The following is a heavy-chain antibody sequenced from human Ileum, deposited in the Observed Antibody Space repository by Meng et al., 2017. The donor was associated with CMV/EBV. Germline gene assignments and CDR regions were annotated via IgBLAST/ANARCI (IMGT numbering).Heavy chain of an antibody. D-gene: IGHD6-6*01. Sequence: HITFKDSGPTLGNPPQTLTLTCTFSGFSLTTNVESVGWIRQPPGKALEWLALIHGGGGKQYSPSLQSRLTATRDTSKNQVVLTMTNMDPVDTATYYCVHRYSSSSGQVSWGQGTLVTVSS. CDR2: IHGGGGK. CDR3: VHRYSSSSGQVS. V-gene: IGHV2-5*02. J-gene: IGHJ5*02. CDR1: GFSLTTNVES.